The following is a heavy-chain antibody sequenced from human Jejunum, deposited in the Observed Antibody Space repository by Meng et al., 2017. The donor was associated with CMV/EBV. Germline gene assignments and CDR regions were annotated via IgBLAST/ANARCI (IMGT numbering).Heavy chain of an antibody. J-gene: IGHJ5*02. CDR2: INSDGST. Sequence: LGLSRAASGCTFSSSWMHWVRQDPGKGLVWVSRINSDGSTFYADSVKGRFTISRDNAKNTLYLQMNSLRAEDTGVYYCARDASYKFDPWGQGTLVTVSS. D-gene: IGHD1-1*01. CDR1: GCTFSSSW. CDR3: ARDASYKFDP. V-gene: IGHV3-74*01.